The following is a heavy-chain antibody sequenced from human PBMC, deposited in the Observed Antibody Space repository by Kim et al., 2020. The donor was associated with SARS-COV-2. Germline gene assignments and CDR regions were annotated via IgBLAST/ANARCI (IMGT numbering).Heavy chain of an antibody. D-gene: IGHD5-12*01. CDR2: INPSGGST. Sequence: ASVKVSCKASGYTFTSYYMHWVRQAPGQGLEWMGIINPSGGSTSYAQKFQGRVTMTRDTSTSTVYMELSSLRSEDTAVYYCARVATITFRDQLGPYYFDYWGQGTLVTVSS. J-gene: IGHJ4*02. V-gene: IGHV1-46*01. CDR3: ARVATITFRDQLGPYYFDY. CDR1: GYTFTSYY.